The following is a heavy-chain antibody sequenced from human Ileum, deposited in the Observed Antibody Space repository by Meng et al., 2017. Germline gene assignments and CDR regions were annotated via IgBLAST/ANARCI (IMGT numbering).Heavy chain of an antibody. CDR2: INHSGST. CDR1: GGSFSGYY. D-gene: IGHD5-24*01. Sequence: QVQLQQWGAGLLKPSETLSLTCAVYGGSFSGYYWSWIRQPPGKGLEWIGEINHSGSTNYNPSLKSRVTISVDTSKNQFSLKLSSVTAADTAVYYCAVEMATITNYWGQGTLVTVSS. V-gene: IGHV4-34*01. CDR3: AVEMATITNY. J-gene: IGHJ4*02.